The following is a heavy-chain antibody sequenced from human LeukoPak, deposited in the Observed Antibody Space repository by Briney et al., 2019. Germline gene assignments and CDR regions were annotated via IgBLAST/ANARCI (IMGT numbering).Heavy chain of an antibody. V-gene: IGHV4-39*01. D-gene: IGHD2/OR15-2a*01. CDR3: ARENPKDSDF. J-gene: IGHJ4*02. CDR1: GGSISISNYY. Sequence: SETLSLTCTVSGGSISISNYYWGWIRQPPGKGLEWIGSIYYSGSTYYNPSLKSRVTISVDTSKNQFSLKLSSVTAAETAVYYCARENPKDSDFWGQGTLVTVSS. CDR2: IYYSGST.